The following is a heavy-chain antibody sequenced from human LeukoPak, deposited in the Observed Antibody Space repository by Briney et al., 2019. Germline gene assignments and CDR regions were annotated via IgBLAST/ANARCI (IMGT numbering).Heavy chain of an antibody. CDR2: ISYDGSNK. Sequence: GGSLRLSCAASGFTFSSYAMHWVCQAPGKGLEWVAVISYDGSNKYYADSVKGRFTISRDNSKNTLYLQMNSLRAEDTAVYYCARGGSPIAVAGTIDYWGQGTLVTVSS. J-gene: IGHJ4*02. V-gene: IGHV3-30-3*01. CDR3: ARGGSPIAVAGTIDY. CDR1: GFTFSSYA. D-gene: IGHD6-19*01.